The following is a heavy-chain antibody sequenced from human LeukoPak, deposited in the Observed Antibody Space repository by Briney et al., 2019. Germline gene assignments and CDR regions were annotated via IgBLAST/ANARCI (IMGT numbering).Heavy chain of an antibody. CDR3: ARREVYFDY. V-gene: IGHV3-30*02. Sequence: GGSLRLSCAASGFTFSSYGMHWVRQAPGKGLEWVAFIPYDGSNKYYADSVKGRFTISRDNSKNTLYLQMNSLRAEDTAVYYCARREVYFDYWGQGTLVTDSS. CDR1: GFTFSSYG. CDR2: IPYDGSNK. D-gene: IGHD1-14*01. J-gene: IGHJ4*02.